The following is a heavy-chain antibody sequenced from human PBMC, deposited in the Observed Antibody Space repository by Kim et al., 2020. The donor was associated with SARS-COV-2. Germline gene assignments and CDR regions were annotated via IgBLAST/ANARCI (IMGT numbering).Heavy chain of an antibody. CDR3: TRGGYGGGD. CDR1: GFTFSSCG. V-gene: IGHV3-7*01. CDR2: IKNGGSKK. Sequence: GGSLRLSCAASGFTFSSCGISWVRQAPGKGLEWVAYIKNGGSKKYYVDSGRGRFTISKDNAKNLLYLQMNSLRADDTAFYYCTRGGYGGGDWGQGSTVTV. J-gene: IGHJ6*02. D-gene: IGHD3-16*01.